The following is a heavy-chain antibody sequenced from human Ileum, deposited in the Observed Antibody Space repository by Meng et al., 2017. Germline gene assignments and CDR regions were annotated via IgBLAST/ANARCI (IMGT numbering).Heavy chain of an antibody. CDR2: IYHSGLV. Sequence: HVQLQDAGPGLGKPSGTLSLTCAVSGDCISTTNWWNWVRQPPGEGLEWIGEIYHSGLVNYNLSLKSRVTLSIDKSKNQFSLKLISVTAADTGVYYCAANSGKKMHSWGQGTLVTVSS. J-gene: IGHJ4*02. CDR3: AANSGKKMHS. D-gene: IGHD4-23*01. V-gene: IGHV4-4*02. CDR1: GDCISTTNW.